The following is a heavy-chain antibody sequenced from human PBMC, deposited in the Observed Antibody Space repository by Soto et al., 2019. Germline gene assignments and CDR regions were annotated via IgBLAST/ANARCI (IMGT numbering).Heavy chain of an antibody. CDR3: ARDGGWLRFPPAHTYYYGMDV. Sequence: QVQLVQSGAEVKKPGASVKVSCKASGYTFTSYDINWVRQATGQGLEWMGWMNPNSGNTGYAQKFQGRVTMTRNTSISTAYLELSSLRSADTAVYYCARDGGWLRFPPAHTYYYGMDVWGQGTTVTVSS. D-gene: IGHD5-12*01. J-gene: IGHJ6*02. V-gene: IGHV1-8*01. CDR1: GYTFTSYD. CDR2: MNPNSGNT.